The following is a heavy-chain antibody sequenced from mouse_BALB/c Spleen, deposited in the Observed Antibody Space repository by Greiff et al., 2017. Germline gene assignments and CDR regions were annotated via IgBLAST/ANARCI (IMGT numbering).Heavy chain of an antibody. CDR2: INPYNDGT. J-gene: IGHJ1*01. CDR1: GYTFTSYV. Sequence: VQLQQSGPELVKPGASVKMSCKASGYTFTSYVMHWVKQKPGQGLEWIGYINPYNDGTKYNEKFKGKATLTSDKSSSTAYMELSSLTSEDSAVYYCARFTTASYWCFDVWGAGTTVTVSS. D-gene: IGHD1-2*01. V-gene: IGHV1-14*01. CDR3: ARFTTASYWCFDV.